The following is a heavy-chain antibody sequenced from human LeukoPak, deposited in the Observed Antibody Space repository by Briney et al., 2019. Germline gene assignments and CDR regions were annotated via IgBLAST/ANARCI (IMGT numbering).Heavy chain of an antibody. CDR2: TGLNSVDT. J-gene: IGHJ4*02. CDR3: AKGDEIGEHPTRAYYIDT. CDR1: GFTFSRHA. D-gene: IGHD1/OR15-1a*01. Sequence: GGSLRLSCAASGFTFSRHAMSWARQAPGKGLEWVSTTGLNSVDTLCAESVQGRFSISRDNSKNTLDLQMDNLRVDDTAVYYCAKGDEIGEHPTRAYYIDTWGQGTLVTVSS. V-gene: IGHV3-23*01.